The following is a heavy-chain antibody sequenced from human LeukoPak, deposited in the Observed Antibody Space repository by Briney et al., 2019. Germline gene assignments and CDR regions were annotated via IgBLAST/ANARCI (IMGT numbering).Heavy chain of an antibody. Sequence: GGSLRLSCAASGFTFSSYGMHWVRQAPGKGLEWVAVISYDGSNKYYADSVKGRFTISRDNSKNTLYLQMNSLRAEDTAVYYRAKDSGIVGASPYYYYGMDVWGQGTTVTVSS. J-gene: IGHJ6*02. D-gene: IGHD1-26*01. CDR2: ISYDGSNK. CDR1: GFTFSSYG. V-gene: IGHV3-30*18. CDR3: AKDSGIVGASPYYYYGMDV.